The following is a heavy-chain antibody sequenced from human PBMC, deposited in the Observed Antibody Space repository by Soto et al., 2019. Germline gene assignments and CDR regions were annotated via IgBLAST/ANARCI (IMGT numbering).Heavy chain of an antibody. D-gene: IGHD3-16*01. CDR1: GGSISRGGYY. V-gene: IGHV4-31*03. J-gene: IGHJ6*02. CDR2: IYYSGST. CDR3: ARDRGGHYGMDV. Sequence: QVQLQESGPGLVKPSQTLSLTCTVSGGSISRGGYYWSWIRQHPGKGLEWIGYIYYSGSTYYNPSLKSRVTISVDTSKNQFSLKLSSVTAADTAVYYCARDRGGHYGMDVWGQGTTVTVSS.